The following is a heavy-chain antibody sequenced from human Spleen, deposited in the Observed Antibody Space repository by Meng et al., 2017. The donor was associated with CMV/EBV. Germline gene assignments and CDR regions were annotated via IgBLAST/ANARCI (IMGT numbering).Heavy chain of an antibody. D-gene: IGHD3-10*01. CDR2: IRYDGLEK. J-gene: IGHJ4*02. Sequence: GGSLRLSCEASGFKFSDYGMFWVRQAPGKGLEWVSFIRYDGLEKKYADSVKGRFTVSRENAKNTLYLQMNSLRLEDTAVYFCATPRLFKVIFDYWGPGTVVTVSS. V-gene: IGHV3-30*02. CDR3: ATPRLFKVIFDY. CDR1: GFKFSDYG.